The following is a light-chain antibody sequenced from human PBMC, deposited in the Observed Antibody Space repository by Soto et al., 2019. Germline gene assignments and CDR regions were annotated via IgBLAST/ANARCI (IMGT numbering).Light chain of an antibody. CDR1: QDINSY. CDR2: AAS. J-gene: IGKJ4*01. Sequence: DVQMTQSPSSLSASVGARVTITCRASQDINSYLAWYQQKPGHAPKSLIYAASSLQTGVPSRFSGSESGTDFTLTISNLQPEDAATYYCQQYNIYPLTFGGGTKVEIK. V-gene: IGKV1D-16*01. CDR3: QQYNIYPLT.